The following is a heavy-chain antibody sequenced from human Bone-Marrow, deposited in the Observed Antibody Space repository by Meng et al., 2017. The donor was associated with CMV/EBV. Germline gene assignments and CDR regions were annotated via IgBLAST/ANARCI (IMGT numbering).Heavy chain of an antibody. CDR3: ARDQREGAGWSGYYYGMDV. Sequence: GSLRLSCAVYGGSFSGYYWSWIRQPPGKGLEWIGEINHSGSTNYNPSLKSRVTISVDTSKNQFSLKLSSVTAADTAVYYCARDQREGAGWSGYYYGMDVWGQGTTVTVSS. CDR1: GGSFSGYY. CDR2: INHSGST. D-gene: IGHD3-3*01. J-gene: IGHJ6*02. V-gene: IGHV4-34*01.